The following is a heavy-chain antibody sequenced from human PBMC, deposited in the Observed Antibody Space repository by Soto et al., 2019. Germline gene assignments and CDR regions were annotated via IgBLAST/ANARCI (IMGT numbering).Heavy chain of an antibody. J-gene: IGHJ5*01. Sequence: GESLKISCEGSGYTFSTYWIAWVRQMPGKGLEWMGIIYPGDSDARYSPSFQGQVTMSADKSISTAYLQWSSLKTSDPAMYSCARRHNDPRFGSWGQGTLVTVSS. CDR1: GYTFSTYW. D-gene: IGHD1-1*01. CDR3: ARRHNDPRFGS. V-gene: IGHV5-51*01. CDR2: IYPGDSDA.